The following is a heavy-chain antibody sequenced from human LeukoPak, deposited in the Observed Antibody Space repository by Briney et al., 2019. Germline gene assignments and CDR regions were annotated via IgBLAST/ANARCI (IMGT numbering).Heavy chain of an antibody. CDR1: GGTFSSYA. D-gene: IGHD2-21*01. V-gene: IGHV1-18*01. CDR2: ITPMYGTT. J-gene: IGHJ4*02. Sequence: ASVKVSCKASGGTFSSYAINWVRQAPGQGPEWMGGITPMYGTTNYAQKLQGRVTMTTDTSTSTAYMELRSLRSDDTAVYYCAMHIVVASGYFDYWGQGTLVTVSS. CDR3: AMHIVVASGYFDY.